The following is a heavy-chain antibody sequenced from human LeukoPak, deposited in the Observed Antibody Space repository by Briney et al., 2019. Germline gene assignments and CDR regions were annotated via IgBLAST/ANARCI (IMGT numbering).Heavy chain of an antibody. CDR2: INPNSGGT. CDR1: GYTFTGYY. J-gene: IGHJ5*02. V-gene: IGHV1-2*02. Sequence: ASVKVSCKASGYTFTGYYMHWVRQAPGQGLEWMGWINPNSGGTSYAQKFQGRVTMTRDTSISTAYMELSRLSSDDAAVYYCARVYYYDSSGYATPNWFDPWGQGTLVTVSS. D-gene: IGHD3-22*01. CDR3: ARVYYYDSSGYATPNWFDP.